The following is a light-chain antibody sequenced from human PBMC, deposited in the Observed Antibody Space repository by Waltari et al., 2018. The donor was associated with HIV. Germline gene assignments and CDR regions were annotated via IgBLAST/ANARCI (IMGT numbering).Light chain of an antibody. V-gene: IGKV3-15*01. CDR1: QSVSSN. CDR2: GAS. CDR3: QQYNNGPPLT. Sequence: EVVMTQSPATLSLSPGERATLSCRASQSVSSNLAWYQQKPGQAPRLLISGASTRATGFPPSFSGSGSGTEFTLTISSLQSEDFAVYYGQQYNNGPPLTSGGGPRWKSN. J-gene: IGKJ4*01.